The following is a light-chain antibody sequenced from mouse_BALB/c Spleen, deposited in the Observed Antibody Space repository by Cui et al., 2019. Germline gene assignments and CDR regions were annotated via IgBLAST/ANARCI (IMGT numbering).Light chain of an antibody. J-gene: IGKJ4*01. CDR2: KAS. CDR3: QQGQSYPLT. V-gene: IGKV10-94*01. Sequence: DIQMNLSPSSQFTSLGDTITITCHASQNINVWLSWYQQKPGNIPKLLINKASNLHTGVPSRFSGSGSGTGFTLTISSLQPEDIATYYCQQGQSYPLTFGAGTKLEIK. CDR1: QNINVW.